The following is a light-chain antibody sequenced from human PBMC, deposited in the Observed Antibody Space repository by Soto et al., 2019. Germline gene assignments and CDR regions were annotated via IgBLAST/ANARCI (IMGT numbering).Light chain of an antibody. J-gene: IGLJ1*01. CDR1: SSNIGDNP. V-gene: IGLV1-44*01. CDR3: AAWDDSLNAL. CDR2: IND. Sequence: QSVLTQPPSASGTPGQRITISCSGSSSNIGDNPVNWYQQLPGAAPKLLIYINDQLPSGVPDRFSGSKSGTSASLAISGLQPEDEADYYCAAWDDSLNALFGTGTKLTVL.